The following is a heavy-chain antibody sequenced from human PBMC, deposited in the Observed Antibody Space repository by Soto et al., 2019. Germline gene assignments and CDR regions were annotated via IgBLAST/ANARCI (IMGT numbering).Heavy chain of an antibody. CDR2: INHIESA. D-gene: IGHD6-13*01. J-gene: IGHJ4*02. Sequence: SETLSLTCAVSGGSFSGYSWTWIRQPPGKGLEWIGEINHIESANYNSSLKGRVTISVDTSKNQFSLKLSSVTAADTAVYYCARWKTAVLEYYFDYWGQGTLVTVSS. CDR1: GGSFSGYS. V-gene: IGHV4-34*01. CDR3: ARWKTAVLEYYFDY.